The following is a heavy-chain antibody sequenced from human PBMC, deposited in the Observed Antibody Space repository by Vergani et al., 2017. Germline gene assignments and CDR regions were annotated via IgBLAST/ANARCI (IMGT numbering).Heavy chain of an antibody. CDR1: GFTFSSYW. V-gene: IGHV3-7*01. D-gene: IGHD6-19*01. CDR3: ARARGYSSGRYPHDRSEPYXFDY. CDR2: IKQDGSEK. J-gene: IGHJ4*02. Sequence: EVQLVESGGGLVQPGGSLRLSCAASGFTFSSYWMSWVRQAPGKGLEWVANIKQDGSEKYYVDSVKGRFTISRDNAKNALYLQMNSLRAEDTAVYYCARARGYSSGRYPHDRSEPYXFDYWGQGTLVTVSS.